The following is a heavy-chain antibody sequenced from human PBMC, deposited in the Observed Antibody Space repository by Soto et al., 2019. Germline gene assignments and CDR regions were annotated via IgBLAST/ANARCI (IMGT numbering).Heavy chain of an antibody. CDR2: ISSSGSTI. CDR3: AMGVTDTAMVTFDY. Sequence: EVQLVGSGGGLVQPGGSLRLSCAASGFTFSSYSMSWVRRAPGTGLEWISYISSSGSTITYADSVKGRFTISRDNAKNSRYLQMTSLRYEDTAVYYCAMGVTDTAMVTFDYWGQGTLVTVSS. D-gene: IGHD5-18*01. V-gene: IGHV3-48*02. J-gene: IGHJ4*02. CDR1: GFTFSSYS.